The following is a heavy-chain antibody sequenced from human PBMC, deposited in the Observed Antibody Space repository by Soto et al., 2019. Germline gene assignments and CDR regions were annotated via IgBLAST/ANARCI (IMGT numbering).Heavy chain of an antibody. Sequence: QVHLVQSGAEVKEPGDSVKVSCKASGYTFTAYGINWVRQAPGQGLEWMGWVSAYNGVTNYAQKLHGRVAMTTYTYTKTAYMELRSLRPDDTAVYYCARGIALGDYCDMDDWGIRTTVTVSS. CDR1: GYTFTAYG. CDR3: ARGIALGDYCDMDD. V-gene: IGHV1-18*01. D-gene: IGHD1-26*01. CDR2: VSAYNGVT. J-gene: IGHJ6*04.